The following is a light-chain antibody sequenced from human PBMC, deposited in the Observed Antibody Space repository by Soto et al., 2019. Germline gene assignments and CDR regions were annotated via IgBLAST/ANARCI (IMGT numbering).Light chain of an antibody. J-gene: IGKJ5*01. CDR2: LGS. Sequence: DIVMTQSPLSLPVTPGEPASISCRSSQSLLYSHGNNCLNWYLQKPGQSPQLLIYLGSTRASGVPDTFSGTGSGTDFILKISRVEAEDVGVYYCLQARQTPPTFGQGTRLEIK. CDR3: LQARQTPPT. CDR1: QSLLYSHGNNC. V-gene: IGKV2-28*01.